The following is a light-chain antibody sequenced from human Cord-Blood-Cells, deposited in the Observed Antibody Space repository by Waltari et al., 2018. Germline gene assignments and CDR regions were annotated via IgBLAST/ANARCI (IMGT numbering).Light chain of an antibody. CDR3: QQANRFPLT. V-gene: IGKV1-12*01. CDR1: RVISSW. Sequence: SPSSVSAVVCDRGSMTCRGSRVISSWLAWYQQKAGKAPKLLNSAASSLQSGGPSMFSGSGSGTDVTLTISSLQPEDCATYYGQQANRFPLTVGGGTKVEIK. J-gene: IGKJ4*01. CDR2: AAS.